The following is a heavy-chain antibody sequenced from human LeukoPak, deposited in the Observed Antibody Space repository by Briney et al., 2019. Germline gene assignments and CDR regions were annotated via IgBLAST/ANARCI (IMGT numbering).Heavy chain of an antibody. J-gene: IGHJ3*02. V-gene: IGHV3-7*01. CDR3: AKDRSHAFDI. CDR1: KFTFSKYR. Sequence: GGSLRLSCAASKFTFSKYRMSWVRQAPGKGLEWVADIKEDGSEKYYVDSVKGRFTISRQNAKNSLFLQMNSLRAEDTAVYYCAKDRSHAFDIWGQGTMVTVSS. CDR2: IKEDGSEK.